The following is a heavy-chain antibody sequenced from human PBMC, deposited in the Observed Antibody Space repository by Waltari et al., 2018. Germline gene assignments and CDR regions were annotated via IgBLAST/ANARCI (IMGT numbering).Heavy chain of an antibody. J-gene: IGHJ5*02. CDR1: GFTFSSYS. CDR3: ARDVAEYFFRGVNWFDP. CDR2: ISSSSSTI. V-gene: IGHV3-48*04. Sequence: EVQLVESGGGLVQPGGSLRLSCAASGFTFSSYSMNWVRQAPGKGLEWVSYISSSSSTIYYADSVKGRFTISRDNAKNSLYLQMNSRRAEDTAVYYCARDVAEYFFRGVNWFDPWGQGTLVTVSS. D-gene: IGHD3-9*01.